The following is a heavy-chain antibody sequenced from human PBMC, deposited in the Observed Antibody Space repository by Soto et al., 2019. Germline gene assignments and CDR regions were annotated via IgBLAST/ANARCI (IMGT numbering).Heavy chain of an antibody. D-gene: IGHD6-6*01. CDR2: IIPIFGTA. CDR3: ARGTSRSGSSPSWFDP. Sequence: SVKVSCKASGGTFSSYAISWLRQAPGQGLEWMGGIIPIFGTANYAQKFQGRVTITADESTSTAYMELSSLRSEDTAVYYCARGTSRSGSSPSWFDPWGQGTLVTVSS. CDR1: GGTFSSYA. V-gene: IGHV1-69*13. J-gene: IGHJ5*02.